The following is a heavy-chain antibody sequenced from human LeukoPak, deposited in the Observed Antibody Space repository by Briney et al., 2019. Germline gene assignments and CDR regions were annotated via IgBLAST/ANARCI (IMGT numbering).Heavy chain of an antibody. CDR3: AREGGDYGGNSQFWYFDL. CDR2: INHSGST. J-gene: IGHJ2*01. D-gene: IGHD4-23*01. V-gene: IGHV4-34*01. Sequence: PSETLSLTCAVYGGSFSGYYWSWIRQPPGKGLEWIGEINHSGSTNYNPSLKSRVTISVDTSKNQFSLKLSSVTAADTAVYYCAREGGDYGGNSQFWYFDLWGRGTLVTVSS. CDR1: GGSFSGYY.